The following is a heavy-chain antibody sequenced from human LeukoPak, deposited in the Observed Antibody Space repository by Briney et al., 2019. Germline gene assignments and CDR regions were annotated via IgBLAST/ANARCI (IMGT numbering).Heavy chain of an antibody. V-gene: IGHV4-59*08. Sequence: PSETLSLTCTVSGGSISSYYWSWIRQPPGKGLERIGYIYYSGSTNYNPSLKSRVTISVDTSKNQFSLKLSSVTAADTAVYYCARLEATWKLGFDIWGQGTMVTVSS. J-gene: IGHJ3*02. CDR3: ARLEATWKLGFDI. CDR2: IYYSGST. D-gene: IGHD5-12*01. CDR1: GGSISSYY.